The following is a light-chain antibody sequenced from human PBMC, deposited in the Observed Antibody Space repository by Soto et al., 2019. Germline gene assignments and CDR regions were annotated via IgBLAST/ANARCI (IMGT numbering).Light chain of an antibody. J-gene: IGKJ1*01. Sequence: EIVMTQSPSTLSXXXXXXXXXXXRASQSVSSYLAWYQQKPGQAPRLLIYDASNRATGIPARFSGSGSGTDFTLTISSLEPEDFAVYYCQQRSNWPTFGQGTKVDI. V-gene: IGKV3-11*01. CDR3: QQRSNWPT. CDR1: QSVSSY. CDR2: DAS.